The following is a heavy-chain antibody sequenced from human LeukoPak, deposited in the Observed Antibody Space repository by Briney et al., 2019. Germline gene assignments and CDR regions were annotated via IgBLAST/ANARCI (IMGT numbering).Heavy chain of an antibody. J-gene: IGHJ6*03. CDR3: ARDTHYYGSGSYSVLGYYYHMDV. V-gene: IGHV1-69*06. D-gene: IGHD3-10*01. CDR1: GGTFSNYA. CDR2: LIPLFTTA. Sequence: ASVKVSCKASGGTFSNYAISWVRQAPGQGLEWMGGLIPLFTTANYAQKFQGRVKITADKSTSTAYMELSSLRSEDTAVYYCARDTHYYGSGSYSVLGYYYHMDVWGKGTTVTVSS.